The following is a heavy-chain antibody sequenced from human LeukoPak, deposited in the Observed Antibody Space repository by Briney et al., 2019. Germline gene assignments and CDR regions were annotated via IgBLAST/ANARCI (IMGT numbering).Heavy chain of an antibody. CDR3: ARLGGLRYDAFDI. Sequence: PSETLSLTCSVSGGSITSYYWSWIRQPPGKGLEWIGYIYCSGSTNYSPSLKSRVTVSVDTSKNQFSLKLRSVTAADTAVYYCARLGGLRYDAFDIWGQGTMVTVSS. CDR2: IYCSGST. D-gene: IGHD3-9*01. V-gene: IGHV4-59*08. CDR1: GGSITSYY. J-gene: IGHJ3*02.